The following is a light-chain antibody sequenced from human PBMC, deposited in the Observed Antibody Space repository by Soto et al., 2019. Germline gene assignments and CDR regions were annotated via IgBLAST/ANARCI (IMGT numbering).Light chain of an antibody. CDR1: SSYVGGYNY. CDR3: SSYTSSSTLEGVV. CDR2: DVS. Sequence: QSVLTQPASVSGSPGQSITISCTGTSSYVGGYNYVSWYQQHPGKAPKLMIYDVSNRPSGVSNRFSGSKSGNTASLTISGLQAEDEADYYCSSYTSSSTLEGVVFGGGTKLTVL. V-gene: IGLV2-14*01. J-gene: IGLJ2*01.